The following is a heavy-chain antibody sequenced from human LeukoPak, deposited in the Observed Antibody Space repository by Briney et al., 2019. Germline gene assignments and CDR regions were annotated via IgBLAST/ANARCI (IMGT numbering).Heavy chain of an antibody. CDR2: VYHTGGT. J-gene: IGHJ5*02. CDR1: GGSISSGGXS. V-gene: IGHV4-30-2*01. CDR3: ARDLGSGRNWFDP. Sequence: PSETLSLTCAVSGGSISSGGXSWSXVRXXXXXXXXXIGYVYHTGGTYYNPSLKSRVTISVDNSKNQFSLKLSSVTAADTAVYFCARDLGSGRNWFDPWGQGILVTVSS. D-gene: IGHD3-10*01.